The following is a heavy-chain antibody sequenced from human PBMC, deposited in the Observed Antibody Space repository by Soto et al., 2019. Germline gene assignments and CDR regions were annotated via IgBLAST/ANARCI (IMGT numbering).Heavy chain of an antibody. Sequence: GGSLRLSCAASGFTFSSYWMHWVRQAPGKGLVWVSRINSDGSSTSYADSVKGRFTISRDNARNSLYLQMDSLRDEDTALYYCAKGRYDFWSPYYFDSWGQGTLVTVS. CDR3: AKGRYDFWSPYYFDS. D-gene: IGHD3-3*01. V-gene: IGHV3-74*01. J-gene: IGHJ4*02. CDR2: INSDGSST. CDR1: GFTFSSYW.